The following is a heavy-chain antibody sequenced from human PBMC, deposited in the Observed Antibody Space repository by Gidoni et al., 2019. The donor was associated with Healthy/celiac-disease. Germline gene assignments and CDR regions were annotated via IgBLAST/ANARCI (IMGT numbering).Heavy chain of an antibody. J-gene: IGHJ4*02. V-gene: IGHV3-21*01. D-gene: IGHD3-10*01. CDR1: GFPFSSYT. CDR3: AREWTSGY. Sequence: EVQLVESGGGLVKPGGSLRLSCADSGFPFSSYTMNWVRQAPGKGLEVVSSISSSSSYIYYADSVKGRFTISRDNAKNSLFLQMNSLRAEDTAVYFCAREWTSGYWGQGTVVTVSS. CDR2: ISSSSSYI.